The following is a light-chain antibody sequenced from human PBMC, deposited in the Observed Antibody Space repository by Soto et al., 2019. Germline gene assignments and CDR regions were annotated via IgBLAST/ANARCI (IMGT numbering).Light chain of an antibody. Sequence: QAVVTQPPSVSGAPGQGVTISCTGSRSNIGAGYDVHWYQHLPGTAPKLLIYGSSNRPSGVPDRFSGSKSGTSASLAITGLQAEDEADYYCQSYDSSLSGYVFASGTKLTVL. V-gene: IGLV1-40*01. CDR3: QSYDSSLSGYV. J-gene: IGLJ1*01. CDR1: RSNIGAGYD. CDR2: GSS.